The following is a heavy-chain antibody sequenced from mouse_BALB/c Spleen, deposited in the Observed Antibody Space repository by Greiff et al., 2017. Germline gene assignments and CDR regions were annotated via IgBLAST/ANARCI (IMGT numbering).Heavy chain of an antibody. Sequence: VQLKESGAELAKPGASVKMSCKASGYTFTSYWMHWVKQRPGQGLEWIGYINPSTGYTEYNQKFKDKATLTADKSSSTAYMQLSSLTSEDSAVYYCARGGTRRNYGSSYDYWGQGTTLTVSS. CDR1: GYTFTSYW. J-gene: IGHJ2*01. CDR2: INPSTGYT. V-gene: IGHV1-7*01. CDR3: ARGGTRRNYGSSYDY. D-gene: IGHD1-1*01.